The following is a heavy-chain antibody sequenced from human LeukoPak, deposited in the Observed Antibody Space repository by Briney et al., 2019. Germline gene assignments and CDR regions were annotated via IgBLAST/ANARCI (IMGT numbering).Heavy chain of an antibody. CDR3: AGRYYYDSSGPDY. CDR2: ISGSGGST. Sequence: PGGSLRLSCAASGFTFRSYGMSWVRQAPGKGLEWVSAISGSGGSTYYADSVKGRFTISRDNSKNTLYLQMNSLRAEDTAVYYCAGRYYYDSSGPDYWGQGTLVTVSS. J-gene: IGHJ4*02. D-gene: IGHD3-22*01. CDR1: GFTFRSYG. V-gene: IGHV3-23*01.